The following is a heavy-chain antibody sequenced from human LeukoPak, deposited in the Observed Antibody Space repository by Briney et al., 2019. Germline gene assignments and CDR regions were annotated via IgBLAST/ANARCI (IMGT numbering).Heavy chain of an antibody. V-gene: IGHV3-30-3*01. Sequence: RSGGSLRLSCAASGFTFSSYAMHWVRQAPGKGLEWVAVISYDGSNKYYADSVKGRFTISRDNSKNTLYLQMNSLRAEDTAVYYCASGIAVAGSSFDYWGQGTLVTVSS. J-gene: IGHJ4*02. CDR2: ISYDGSNK. D-gene: IGHD6-19*01. CDR3: ASGIAVAGSSFDY. CDR1: GFTFSSYA.